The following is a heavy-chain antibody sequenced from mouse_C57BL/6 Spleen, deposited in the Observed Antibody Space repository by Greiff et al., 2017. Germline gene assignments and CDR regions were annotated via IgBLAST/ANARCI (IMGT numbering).Heavy chain of an antibody. Sequence: VQLKQSGPELVKPGASVKISCKASGYSFTDYNMNWVKQSNGKSLEWIGVINPNYGTTSYNQKFKGKATLTVDQSSSTAYMQLNSLTSEDSAVYYCARWGSSLYYYAMDYWGQGTSVTVSS. J-gene: IGHJ4*01. CDR2: INPNYGTT. D-gene: IGHD1-1*01. V-gene: IGHV1-39*01. CDR3: ARWGSSLYYYAMDY. CDR1: GYSFTDYN.